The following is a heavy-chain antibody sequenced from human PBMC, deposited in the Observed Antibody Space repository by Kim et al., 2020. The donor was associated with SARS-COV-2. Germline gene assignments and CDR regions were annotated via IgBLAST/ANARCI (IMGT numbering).Heavy chain of an antibody. V-gene: IGHV4-34*01. CDR3: ARERGYYYGSGSQIDY. CDR2: INHSGST. J-gene: IGHJ4*02. D-gene: IGHD3-10*01. Sequence: SETLSLTCAVYGGSFSGYYWSWIRQPPGKGLEWIGEINHSGSTNYNPSLKSRVTISVDTSKNQFSLKLSSVTAADTAVYYCARERGYYYGSGSQIDYWGQGTLVTVSS. CDR1: GGSFSGYY.